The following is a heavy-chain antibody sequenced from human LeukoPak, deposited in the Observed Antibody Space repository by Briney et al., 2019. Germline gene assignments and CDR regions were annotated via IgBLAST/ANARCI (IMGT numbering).Heavy chain of an antibody. D-gene: IGHD3-9*01. J-gene: IGHJ4*02. CDR3: ARSPVLRYFDWSLYVDY. V-gene: IGHV4-39*01. CDR1: GGSISSSSYY. Sequence: SETLSLTCTVSGGSISSSSYYWGWIRQPPGKGLEWIGSIYYSGSTYYNPSLKSRVTISVDTSKNQFSLKLSSVTAADTAVYYCARSPVLRYFDWSLYVDYWGQGTLVTVSS. CDR2: IYYSGST.